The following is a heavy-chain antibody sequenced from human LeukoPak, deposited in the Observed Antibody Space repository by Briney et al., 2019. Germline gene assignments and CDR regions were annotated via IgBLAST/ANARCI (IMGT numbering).Heavy chain of an antibody. CDR2: ISYDGTNK. D-gene: IGHD3-10*01. Sequence: GGSLRLSCAASGFTFSSYGMNWVRQAPGKGLEWVAVISYDGTNKFYVDSLRGRFTVSRDNSKNTLYLQMNSLRAEDTAVYYCAKDGYYGSGTYPDYWGQGTLVSVSS. CDR3: AKDGYYGSGTYPDY. V-gene: IGHV3-30*18. CDR1: GFTFSSYG. J-gene: IGHJ4*02.